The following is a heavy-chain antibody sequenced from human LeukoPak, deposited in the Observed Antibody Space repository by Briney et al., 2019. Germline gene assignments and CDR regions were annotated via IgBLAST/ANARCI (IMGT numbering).Heavy chain of an antibody. J-gene: IGHJ5*02. CDR2: INPSGGST. CDR1: GYTFTNYY. Sequence: GASVKVSCKASGYTFTNYYMHWVRQAPGQGLEWMGMINPSGGSTSYAQKFQGRVTMTRDMSTSIDYMELISLRSEDTAVYYCARDNSVGDTAWWFDPWGQGTLVTVSS. V-gene: IGHV1-46*01. D-gene: IGHD1-26*01. CDR3: ARDNSVGDTAWWFDP.